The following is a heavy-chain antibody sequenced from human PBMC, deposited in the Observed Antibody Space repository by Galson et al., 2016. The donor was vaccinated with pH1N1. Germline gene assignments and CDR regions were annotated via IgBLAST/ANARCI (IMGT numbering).Heavy chain of an antibody. D-gene: IGHD3-16*01. J-gene: IGHJ4*02. CDR2: ICSSGSNI. CDR3: ARERAFGGVIEY. V-gene: IGHV3-11*04. Sequence: SLRLPCAASGFTFSDYCMTWIRQAPGKGLDWVSHICSSGSNIFYADSVKGRVTISRDDARNTLFLQMDSLRVEDTAVYYCARERAFGGVIEYWGQGTLVTVSS. CDR1: GFTFSDYC.